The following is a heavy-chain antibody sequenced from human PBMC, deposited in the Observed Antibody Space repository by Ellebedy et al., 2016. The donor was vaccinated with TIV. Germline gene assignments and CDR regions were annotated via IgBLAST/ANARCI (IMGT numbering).Heavy chain of an antibody. J-gene: IGHJ4*02. D-gene: IGHD3-3*01. CDR2: MYNSGRS. Sequence: SETLSLTXSVSGASVNSGTYSWNWFRQPPGEGLEWIGYMYNSGRSNYNPSLKSRVTISVDSSKDQFSLNLQSVTAVDTALYYCARGVLSGFGQHFDYWGQGTLVTVS. V-gene: IGHV4-61*01. CDR3: ARGVLSGFGQHFDY. CDR1: GASVNSGTYS.